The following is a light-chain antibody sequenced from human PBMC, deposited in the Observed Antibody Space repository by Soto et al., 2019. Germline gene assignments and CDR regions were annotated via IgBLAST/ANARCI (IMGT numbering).Light chain of an antibody. CDR2: ATS. Sequence: DIQRTTSPSSLSASVGDRVTITCRSSQAIFTFLTWYQQKEGKAPRFLIYATSNMQSGVPSRFSGTGSGTEFTLTISSLQPEDFATYFCQQGYSLPITFGQGTRLEIK. V-gene: IGKV1-39*01. CDR1: QAIFTF. J-gene: IGKJ5*01. CDR3: QQGYSLPIT.